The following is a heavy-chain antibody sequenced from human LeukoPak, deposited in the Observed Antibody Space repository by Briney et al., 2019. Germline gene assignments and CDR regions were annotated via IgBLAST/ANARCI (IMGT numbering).Heavy chain of an antibody. D-gene: IGHD3-16*02. CDR3: ARDLGYDYVWGSYRDY. CDR2: ISSSSSYI. Sequence: PGGSLRLSCAASGFTFSSYSMNWVRQAPGKGLEWVSSISSSSSYIYYADSVKGRFTISRDNAKNSLYPQMNSLRAEDTAVYYCARDLGYDYVWGSYRDYWGQGTLVTVSS. CDR1: GFTFSSYS. V-gene: IGHV3-21*01. J-gene: IGHJ4*02.